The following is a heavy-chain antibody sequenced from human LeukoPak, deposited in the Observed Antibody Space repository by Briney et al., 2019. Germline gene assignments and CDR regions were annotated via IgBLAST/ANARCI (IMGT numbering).Heavy chain of an antibody. V-gene: IGHV3-74*01. D-gene: IGHD2-2*01. Sequence: GGSLRLSCAASGNYWMHWVRQAPGKGLVWISHINSDGSWTSYADSVKGRFTISKDNAKNTVYLQMNNLRAEDTAVYYCVSFYETYWGRGTLVTVSS. CDR3: VSFYETY. J-gene: IGHJ4*02. CDR2: INSDGSWT. CDR1: GNYW.